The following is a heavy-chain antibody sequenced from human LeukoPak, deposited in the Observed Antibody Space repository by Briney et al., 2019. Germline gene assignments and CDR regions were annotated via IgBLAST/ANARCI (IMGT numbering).Heavy chain of an antibody. J-gene: IGHJ4*02. Sequence: SETLSLTCTVSGGSISSSSYYWGWIRQPPGKGLEWIGSIYYSGSTYYNPSLKSRVTISVDTSKNQFSLKLSSVTAADTAVYYCASTRIAAAGRGIYFDYWGQGTLVTVSS. CDR2: IYYSGST. V-gene: IGHV4-39*07. CDR1: GGSISSSSYY. D-gene: IGHD6-13*01. CDR3: ASTRIAAAGRGIYFDY.